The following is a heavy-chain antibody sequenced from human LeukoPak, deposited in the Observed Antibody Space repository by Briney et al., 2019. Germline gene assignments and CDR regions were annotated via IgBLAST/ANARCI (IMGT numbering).Heavy chain of an antibody. J-gene: IGHJ4*02. Sequence: PSETLSLTCTVSGGSISSYYWSWIRQPPGKGLEWIGYIYYRGSTNYNPSPKSRVTISVDTSENQFSLKLSSVTAADTAVYYCARRLKTVVAEFYFDYWGQGTLVTVSS. V-gene: IGHV4-59*01. D-gene: IGHD3-22*01. CDR2: IYYRGST. CDR1: GGSISSYY. CDR3: ARRLKTVVAEFYFDY.